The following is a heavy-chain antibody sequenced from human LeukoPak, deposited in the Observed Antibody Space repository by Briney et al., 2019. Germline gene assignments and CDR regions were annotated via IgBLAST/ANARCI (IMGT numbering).Heavy chain of an antibody. J-gene: IGHJ4*02. D-gene: IGHD6-19*01. CDR3: AREAVALRYYFDY. Sequence: GGSLRLSCAASGFTFSSYWMSWVRQAPGKGPEWVANIKQDGSEKYYVDSVKGRFTISRDNAKNSLYLQMNSLRAEDTAVYYCAREAVALRYYFDYWGQGTLVTVSS. CDR2: IKQDGSEK. CDR1: GFTFSSYW. V-gene: IGHV3-7*01.